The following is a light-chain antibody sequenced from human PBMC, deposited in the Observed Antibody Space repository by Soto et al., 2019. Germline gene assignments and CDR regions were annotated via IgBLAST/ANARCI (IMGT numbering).Light chain of an antibody. V-gene: IGKV2-28*01. CDR3: MQAVQILYT. J-gene: IGKJ2*01. CDR1: QTPLNSIGNNF. CDR2: LGS. Sequence: DIVMTQSPLSLPVTAGEPASISCRSIQTPLNSIGNNFLDWYLQRPGQSPQLLIYLGSKRASGVPDRFSGSGSGTDFTLKISRVQAEDVGVYYCMQAVQILYTFGQGTKLEIK.